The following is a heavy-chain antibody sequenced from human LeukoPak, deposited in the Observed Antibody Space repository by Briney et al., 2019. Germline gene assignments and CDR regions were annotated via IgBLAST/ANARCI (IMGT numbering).Heavy chain of an antibody. D-gene: IGHD5-18*01. CDR2: IYYSGST. CDR1: GGSISSYY. CDR3: ASFNGYSYAIDY. Sequence: SETLPLTCTVSGGSISSYYWSWIRQPPGKGLEWIGYIYYSGSTNYNPSLRSRVTISVDTSKNQFSLKLSSVTAADTAVYYCASFNGYSYAIDYWGQGTLVTVSS. V-gene: IGHV4-59*01. J-gene: IGHJ4*02.